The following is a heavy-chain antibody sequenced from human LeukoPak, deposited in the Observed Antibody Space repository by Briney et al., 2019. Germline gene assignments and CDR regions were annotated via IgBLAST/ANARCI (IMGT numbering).Heavy chain of an antibody. J-gene: IGHJ1*01. D-gene: IGHD5-18*01. Sequence: RASETLSLTCTVSGGSISSSSYYWGWIRQPPGKGLEWIGSIYYSGSTYYNPSLKSRVTISVDTSKNQFSLKLSSVTAADTAVYYCARHRGYSRSAEDFQHWGQGTLVTVSS. CDR3: ARHRGYSRSAEDFQH. CDR2: IYYSGST. V-gene: IGHV4-39*01. CDR1: GGSISSSSYY.